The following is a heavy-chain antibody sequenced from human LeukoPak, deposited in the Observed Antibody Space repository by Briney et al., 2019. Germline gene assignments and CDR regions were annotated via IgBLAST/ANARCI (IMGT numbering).Heavy chain of an antibody. D-gene: IGHD3-10*01. Sequence: GGSLRLSCAASGFTFSSYSMNWVRQAPGKGLEWVSSISSSSSYIYYADSVKGRFTISRDNAKNSLYLQMNSLRAEDTAVYYCAREYGSGSYLNWFDPWGQGTQVTVSS. J-gene: IGHJ5*02. CDR2: ISSSSSYI. CDR1: GFTFSSYS. CDR3: AREYGSGSYLNWFDP. V-gene: IGHV3-21*01.